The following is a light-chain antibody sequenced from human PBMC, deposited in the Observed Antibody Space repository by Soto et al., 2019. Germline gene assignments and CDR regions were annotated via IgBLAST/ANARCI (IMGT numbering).Light chain of an antibody. J-gene: IGLJ1*01. CDR3: CSYGGSCALPYV. CDR2: EVT. V-gene: IGLV2-23*02. CDR1: SSDVGTYNL. Sequence: QSALAQPASVSGSPEQSVTISCTGTSSDVGTYNLVSWYQQHPGKAPKLIIYEVTERPSGVSNRFSGSKFGNTASLTISGLLPEDEADYYCCSYGGSCALPYVFGTGTRSPS.